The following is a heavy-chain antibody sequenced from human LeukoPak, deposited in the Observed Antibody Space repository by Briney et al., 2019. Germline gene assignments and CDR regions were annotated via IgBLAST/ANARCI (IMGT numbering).Heavy chain of an antibody. CDR3: ARDHYHGVGWFDP. CDR2: IKQDGSEK. J-gene: IGHJ5*02. CDR1: GFPFSTYW. V-gene: IGHV3-7*01. Sequence: GGSLRLSCAASGFPFSTYWVTWVRQATGKGLEWVANIKQDGSEKFYVDSVTGRFTISRDNAKNSLYLQMDSLRAEDTAVYYCARDHYHGVGWFDPWGQGTLVTVSS. D-gene: IGHD3-10*01.